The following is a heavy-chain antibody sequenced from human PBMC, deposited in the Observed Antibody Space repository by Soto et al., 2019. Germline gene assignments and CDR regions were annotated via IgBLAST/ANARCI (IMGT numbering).Heavy chain of an antibody. V-gene: IGHV1-46*02. CDR2: INPSGEHT. J-gene: IGHJ4*02. D-gene: IGHD2-15*01. CDR1: GYSFKDHY. CDR3: ARISCKGGSCYFDFDH. Sequence: ASVKVSCKASGYSFKDHYMHWVRQAPGRGLEWVGIINPSGEHTNYAQQFRGRVAMTRDTSTGTAYMELRSLRSEDTAVYFCARISCKGGSCYFDFDHWGRGTLVTVSS.